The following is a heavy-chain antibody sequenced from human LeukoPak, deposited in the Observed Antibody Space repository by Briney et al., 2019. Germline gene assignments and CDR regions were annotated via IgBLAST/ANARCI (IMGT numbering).Heavy chain of an antibody. CDR3: AKDEESGLYYSDY. CDR2: ISSSGDGT. CDR1: GFTLRSYA. D-gene: IGHD3-3*01. Sequence: GGSLRLSCAASGFTLRSYAMSWVRQAPGKGLAWVSAISSSGDGTYYADSVKGRFTISRDNSKNTLYLQMNSLRAEDTAVYFCAKDEESGLYYSDYWGQGTLVTVSS. J-gene: IGHJ4*02. V-gene: IGHV3-23*01.